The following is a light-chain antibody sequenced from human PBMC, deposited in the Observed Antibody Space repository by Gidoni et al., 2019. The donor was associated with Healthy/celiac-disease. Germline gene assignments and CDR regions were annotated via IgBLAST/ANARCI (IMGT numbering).Light chain of an antibody. CDR2: GAS. J-gene: IGKJ1*01. V-gene: IGKV3-20*01. Sequence: EIVLTQSPGTLSLSPGERATLSCRASQSVSSSYLAWYQQKPCQAPRLLSYGASSRATGIPDRFSGSGSVTDFTLTISRLEPEDFAVYYCQQYGSSWTFGQGTKVEIK. CDR1: QSVSSSY. CDR3: QQYGSSWT.